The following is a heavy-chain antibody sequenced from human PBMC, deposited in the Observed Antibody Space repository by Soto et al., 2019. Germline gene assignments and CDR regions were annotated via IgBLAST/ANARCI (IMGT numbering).Heavy chain of an antibody. CDR1: GFTFDDYA. J-gene: IGHJ5*02. CDR2: ISWNSGSI. V-gene: IGHV3-9*01. D-gene: IGHD5-12*01. CDR3: AKALAEGWLRFEFDP. Sequence: GGSLRLSCAASGFTFDDYAMHWVRQAPGKGLEWVSGISWNSGSIGYADSVKGRFTISRDNAKNSLYLQMNSLRAEDTALYYCAKALAEGWLRFEFDPWGQGTLVTVSS.